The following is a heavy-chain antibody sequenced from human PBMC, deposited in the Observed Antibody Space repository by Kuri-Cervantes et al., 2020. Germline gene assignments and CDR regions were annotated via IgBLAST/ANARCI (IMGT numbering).Heavy chain of an antibody. Sequence: GESLKISCAASGFTFSSYAMSWVRQAPGKGLEWVSAISGSGSSTYYADSVKGRFTISRDNSKNTLYLQMNSLRAEGTAVYYCAKGSLGRAAMGKLGVWGKGTTVTVSS. J-gene: IGHJ6*04. CDR1: GFTFSSYA. CDR2: ISGSGSST. V-gene: IGHV3-23*01. CDR3: AKGSLGRAAMGKLGV. D-gene: IGHD5-18*01.